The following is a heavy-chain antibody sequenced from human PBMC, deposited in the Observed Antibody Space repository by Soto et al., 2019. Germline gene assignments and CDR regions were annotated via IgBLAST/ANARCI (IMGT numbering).Heavy chain of an antibody. CDR3: AREHYYDSSGHPYYFDY. CDR1: GYTFTGYY. J-gene: IGHJ4*02. CDR2: INPNSGGT. D-gene: IGHD3-22*01. Sequence: ASVKVSCKASGYTFTGYYMHWVRQAPGQGLEWMGWINPNSGGTNYAQKFQGRVTMTRDTSISTAYMELSRLRSDDTAVYYCAREHYYDSSGHPYYFDYWGQGILVTVSS. V-gene: IGHV1-2*02.